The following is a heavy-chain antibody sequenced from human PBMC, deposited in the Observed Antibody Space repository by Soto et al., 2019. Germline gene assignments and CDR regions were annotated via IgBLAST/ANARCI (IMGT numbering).Heavy chain of an antibody. Sequence: GGSLRLSCAASGFTSTPAWINWVRQAPGKGLEWVSGISWNSGRIGYADSVKGRFTISRDNAKNSLYLQMNSLRAEDTALYYCAKDNSGWFGELRPHYYYMDVWGKGTMVTVSS. CDR3: AKDNSGWFGELRPHYYYMDV. D-gene: IGHD3-10*01. J-gene: IGHJ6*03. CDR2: ISWNSGRI. CDR1: GFTSTPAW. V-gene: IGHV3-9*02.